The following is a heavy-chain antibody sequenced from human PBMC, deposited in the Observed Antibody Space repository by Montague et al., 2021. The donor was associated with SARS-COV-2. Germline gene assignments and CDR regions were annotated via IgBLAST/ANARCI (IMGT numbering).Heavy chain of an antibody. CDR2: IYHSGDS. V-gene: IGHV4-38-2*02. CDR1: GYSITNGYY. J-gene: IGHJ4*02. Sequence: SETLSLTCTVSGYSITNGYYWACIRQPPGKGLEWIGMIYHSGDSYYNPSLKSRVTISVDTSKNQFSLRLSDVSAADTALYYCARVPDPMRFHSDASEYYSYFDSWGQGALVTVSS. D-gene: IGHD2/OR15-2a*01. CDR3: ARVPDPMRFHSDASEYYSYFDS.